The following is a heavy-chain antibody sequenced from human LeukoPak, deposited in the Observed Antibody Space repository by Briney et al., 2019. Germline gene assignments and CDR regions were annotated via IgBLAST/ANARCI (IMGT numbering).Heavy chain of an antibody. CDR3: VKDRGCITTNCCEVSTFYGMDV. D-gene: IGHD2-2*01. CDR2: IGTTGDNT. V-gene: IGHV3-64D*06. J-gene: IGHJ6*02. CDR1: GFTFSTYP. Sequence: GGSLRLSCSASGFTFSTYPMHWVRQAPGKGLEYVSAIGTTGDNTYYADAVKGRFTISRDSSRNTVFLQMSSLRPEDTAVYYCVKDRGCITTNCCEVSTFYGMDVWGQGTTVTVSS.